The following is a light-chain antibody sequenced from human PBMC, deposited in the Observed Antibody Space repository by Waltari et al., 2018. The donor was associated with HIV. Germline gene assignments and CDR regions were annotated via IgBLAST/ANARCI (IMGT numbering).Light chain of an antibody. CDR3: SSYTSSNTLV. CDR2: EVS. J-gene: IGLJ2*01. CDR1: NTAVGGSTY. Sequence: QSALTQPASVSGYPGPPLTISCPGSNTAVGGSTYVSWYQHHPGKAPKLMIYEVSNRPSGVSNRFSGSKSGNTASLTISGLQTEDEADYYCSSYTSSNTLVFGGGTKLTVL. V-gene: IGLV2-14*01.